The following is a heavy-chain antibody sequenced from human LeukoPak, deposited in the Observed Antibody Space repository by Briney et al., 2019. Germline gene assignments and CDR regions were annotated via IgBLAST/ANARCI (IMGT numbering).Heavy chain of an antibody. CDR1: GFTFSSYA. Sequence: GGSLRLSCAASGFTFSSYAMSWLRQAPGKGLEWVAVISNDRRNNYYADSVKGRFTISRDNSKNTLYLQMNSLRAEDTAVYYCATSRDYYDNNGYYPYYFDYWGQGTLVTVSS. J-gene: IGHJ4*02. CDR3: ATSRDYYDNNGYYPYYFDY. D-gene: IGHD3-22*01. V-gene: IGHV3-30*03. CDR2: ISNDRRNN.